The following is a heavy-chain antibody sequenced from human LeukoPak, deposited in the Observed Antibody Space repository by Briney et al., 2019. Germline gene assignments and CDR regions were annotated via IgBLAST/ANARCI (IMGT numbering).Heavy chain of an antibody. V-gene: IGHV1-24*01. J-gene: IGHJ4*02. Sequence: ASVKVSCKVSGYTLTELSMHWVRQAPGKGLEWMGGFDPEDGETIYAQKFQGRVTMTEDTSTDTAYMELSSLRSEDTAVYYCATAPVNYYDSSGGSSYFDYWGQGTLVTVSS. CDR3: ATAPVNYYDSSGGSSYFDY. CDR2: FDPEDGET. CDR1: GYTLTELS. D-gene: IGHD3-22*01.